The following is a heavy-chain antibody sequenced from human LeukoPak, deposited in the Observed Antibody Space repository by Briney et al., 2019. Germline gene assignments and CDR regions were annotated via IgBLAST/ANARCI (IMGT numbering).Heavy chain of an antibody. J-gene: IGHJ4*02. CDR1: VYTFTSYD. Sequence: ASVKVACKASVYTFTSYDINWVRQAPGQGLEWMGWMNPNSGNTGYAQKFQGRVTMTRNASISTAYMELSSLRSEDTAVYYCARDYADYVGYFFFDYWGQGTLVTVSS. CDR3: ARDYADYVGYFFFDY. D-gene: IGHD4-17*01. CDR2: MNPNSGNT. V-gene: IGHV1-8*01.